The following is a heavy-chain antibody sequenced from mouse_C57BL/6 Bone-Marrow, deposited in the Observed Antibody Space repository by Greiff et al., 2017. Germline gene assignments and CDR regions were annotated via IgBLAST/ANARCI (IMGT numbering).Heavy chain of an antibody. CDR3: ASPNWDVDMDY. J-gene: IGHJ4*01. CDR1: GYTFTSYW. CDR2: IDPSDSYT. V-gene: IGHV1-69*01. D-gene: IGHD4-1*02. Sequence: QVQLQQPGAELVMPGASVKLSCKASGYTFTSYWMHWVKQRPGQGLEWIGEIDPSDSYTNYNQKFKGKSTLTVDKSSSTAYMQLSSLTSEDSAVYYCASPNWDVDMDYWGQGTSVTVSS.